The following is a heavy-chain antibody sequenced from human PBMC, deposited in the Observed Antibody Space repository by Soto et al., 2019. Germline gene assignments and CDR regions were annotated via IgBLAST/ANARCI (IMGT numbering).Heavy chain of an antibody. CDR1: GYSFTRHA. V-gene: IGHV1-18*04. J-gene: IGHJ5*02. D-gene: IGHD6-19*01. CDR3: ARDPANTSGSRIWFDT. Sequence: QVQLMQSGAEVKKPGASVKVSCKASGYSFTRHAISWVRQAPGQGLEGMGWISTNNGDTDYAQHLQGRVTMTTDTSTTTAYMELRSLRSDDTPVYYCARDPANTSGSRIWFDTWCQGTLISVSS. CDR2: ISTNNGDT.